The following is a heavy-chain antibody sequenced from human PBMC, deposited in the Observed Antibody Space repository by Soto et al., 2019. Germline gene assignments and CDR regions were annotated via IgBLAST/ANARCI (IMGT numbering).Heavy chain of an antibody. D-gene: IGHD5-12*01. CDR1: GFTFSSYW. CDR3: ARDAVRRGYSGYDPTPAFDI. Sequence: HPGGSLRLSCAASGFTFSSYWMSWVRQAPGKGLEWVANIKQDGSEKYYVDSVKGRFTISRDNAKNSLYLQMNSLRAEDTAVYYCARDAVRRGYSGYDPTPAFDIWGQGTMVTV. J-gene: IGHJ3*02. V-gene: IGHV3-7*01. CDR2: IKQDGSEK.